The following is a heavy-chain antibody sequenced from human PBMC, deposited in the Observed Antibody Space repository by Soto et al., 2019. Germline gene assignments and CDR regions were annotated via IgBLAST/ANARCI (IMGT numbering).Heavy chain of an antibody. CDR2: ISSSSSTM. Sequence: GVLRLSCAASGFTFSSYSMNWVRQAPGKGLEWVSYISSSSSTMYYADSVKGRFTISRDNAKNSLYLQMNSLRDEDTAVYYCARVGFSNTWSNFDYWGQGSLVTVSS. CDR1: GFTFSSYS. J-gene: IGHJ4*02. CDR3: ARVGFSNTWSNFDY. V-gene: IGHV3-48*02. D-gene: IGHD6-13*01.